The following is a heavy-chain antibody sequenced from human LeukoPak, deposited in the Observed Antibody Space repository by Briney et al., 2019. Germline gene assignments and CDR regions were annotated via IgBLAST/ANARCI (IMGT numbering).Heavy chain of an antibody. CDR3: ARELPREVTLDY. Sequence: PGGSLRLSCVASEFNFFSYGMQWVRQAPGKGLVCVSRIFTDGTTTSYADSVKGRFTISRDNAKNTVYLQMNSLRAEDTAVYYCARELPREVTLDYWGQGTLVTVSP. J-gene: IGHJ4*01. CDR1: EFNFFSYG. CDR2: IFTDGTTT. D-gene: IGHD2-21*02. V-gene: IGHV3-74*01.